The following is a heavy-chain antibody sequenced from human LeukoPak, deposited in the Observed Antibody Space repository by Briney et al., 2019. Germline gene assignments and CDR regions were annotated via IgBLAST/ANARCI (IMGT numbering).Heavy chain of an antibody. CDR3: ARHVTISGPYDASDI. CDR2: IYYSGGT. CDR1: GDSISSYY. D-gene: IGHD5-24*01. J-gene: IGHJ3*02. Sequence: SETLSLTCTVSGDSISSYYWSWIRQPPGKGMEWVGSIYYSGGTDYNPYLKSRVTRSVDTSKNQFSLKLRSVTAADTAVYYCARHVTISGPYDASDIWGQGTMVTVSP. V-gene: IGHV4-59*08.